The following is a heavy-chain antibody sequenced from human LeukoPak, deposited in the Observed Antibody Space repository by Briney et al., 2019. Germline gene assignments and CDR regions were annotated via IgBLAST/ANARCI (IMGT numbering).Heavy chain of an antibody. J-gene: IGHJ4*02. CDR3: AKDITYYYDSSGYVDDY. Sequence: GGSLRLSCAASRFTFDDYAMSWVRQAPGKGLEWVSAISGSGGSTYYADSVKGRFTISRDNSKNTLYLQMNSLRAEDTAVYYCAKDITYYYDSSGYVDDYWGQGTLVTVSS. D-gene: IGHD3-22*01. CDR2: ISGSGGST. V-gene: IGHV3-23*01. CDR1: RFTFDDYA.